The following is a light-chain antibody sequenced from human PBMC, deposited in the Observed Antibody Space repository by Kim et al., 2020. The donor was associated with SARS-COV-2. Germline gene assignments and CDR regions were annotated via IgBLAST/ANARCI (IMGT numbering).Light chain of an antibody. CDR2: GAS. V-gene: IGKV3-15*01. CDR3: QQYNNWPLYT. CDR1: QSVSSN. J-gene: IGKJ2*01. Sequence: EIVMTQSPAPLSVSPGERATLSCRASQSVSSNLAWYKQKPGQAPRLLIYGASTRATGIPARFSGSGSGTEFTLTISSLQSEDFAVYYCQQYNNWPLYTFGQGTKLEI.